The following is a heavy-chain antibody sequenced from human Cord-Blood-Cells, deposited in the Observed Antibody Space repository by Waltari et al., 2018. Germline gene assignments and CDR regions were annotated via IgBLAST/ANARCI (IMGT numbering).Heavy chain of an antibody. Sequence: VHLQHSRPALVTPSPTLSLTCAISRDRVSSHRAAWNWITQPPSRGLEWLGRTYYRSKWYNDYAVSVKSRITINPDTSKNQFSLQLNSVTPEDTAVYYCARDFGRLRLGYWGQGTLVTVSS. CDR2: TYYRSKWYN. CDR3: ARDFGRLRLGY. CDR1: RDRVSSHRAA. D-gene: IGHD5-12*01. V-gene: IGHV6-1*01. J-gene: IGHJ4*02.